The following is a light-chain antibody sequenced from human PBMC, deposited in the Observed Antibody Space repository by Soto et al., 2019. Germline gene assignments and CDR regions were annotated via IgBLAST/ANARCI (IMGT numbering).Light chain of an antibody. V-gene: IGLV2-14*01. CDR1: SSDVGGYNY. J-gene: IGLJ2*01. CDR2: DVS. Sequence: QSALTQPASVSGSPGQSITISCTGTSSDVGGYNYVSWYQQHPGKAPKLMIYDVSNRPSGVSNRFSGYKSGNTASLTISGLQAEDEADYYCSSYTSSSLVFGGGTKVTVL. CDR3: SSYTSSSLV.